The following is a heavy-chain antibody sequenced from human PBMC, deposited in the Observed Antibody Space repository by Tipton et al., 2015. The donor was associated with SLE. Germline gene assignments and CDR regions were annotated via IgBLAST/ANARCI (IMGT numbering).Heavy chain of an antibody. CDR2: IYPGDSDT. J-gene: IGHJ4*02. CDR3: ARTYYDFWSGYYKAPYFDY. D-gene: IGHD3-3*01. CDR1: GYTFTNYW. Sequence: QSGAEVKKPGESLKISCKGSGYTFTNYWIGWVRQMPGKGLEWMGIIYPGDSDTRYSPSFQGQVTISADKSITTAYLQWSSLKASDTAMYYCARTYYDFWSGYYKAPYFDYWGQGTLVTVSA. V-gene: IGHV5-51*03.